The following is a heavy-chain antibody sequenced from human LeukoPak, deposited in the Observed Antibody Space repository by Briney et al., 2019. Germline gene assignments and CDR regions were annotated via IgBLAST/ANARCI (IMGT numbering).Heavy chain of an antibody. CDR3: ARAYCSSTSCFWNWFDP. V-gene: IGHV4-59*01. CDR2: IYYSGST. CDR1: GGSISSYY. J-gene: IGHJ5*02. Sequence: SETLSLTCTVSGGSISSYYWSWIRQPPGKGLEWIGYIYYSGSTNYNPSLKSRVTISVDTSKNQFSLKLSSVTAADTAVYYCARAYCSSTSCFWNWFDPWGQGTLVTVSS. D-gene: IGHD2-2*01.